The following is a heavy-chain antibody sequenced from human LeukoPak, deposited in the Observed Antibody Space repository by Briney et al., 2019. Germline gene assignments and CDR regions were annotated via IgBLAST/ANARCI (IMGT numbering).Heavy chain of an antibody. D-gene: IGHD3-10*01. Sequence: ASVKVSCKASGYTLTSYDINWVRQATGQGLEWMGWMNPNSGNTGYAQKFQGRVTMTRNTSIGTAYMELSSLRSEDTAVYYCARSDTMVRGVINNCFDYWGQGTLVTVSS. J-gene: IGHJ4*02. V-gene: IGHV1-8*01. CDR2: MNPNSGNT. CDR1: GYTLTSYD. CDR3: ARSDTMVRGVINNCFDY.